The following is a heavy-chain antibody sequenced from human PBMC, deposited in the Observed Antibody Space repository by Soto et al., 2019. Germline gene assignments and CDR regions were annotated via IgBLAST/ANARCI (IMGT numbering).Heavy chain of an antibody. CDR2: LSSNGNFQ. V-gene: IGHV3-30*18. D-gene: IGHD3-22*01. CDR1: GFTFSSYG. J-gene: IGHJ4*02. CDR3: AKEGDFDSSGYYSGRYFDY. Sequence: QVQLVESGGGVVQPGRSLRLSCSASGFTFSSYGLHWVRQAPGKGLEWVAVLSSNGNFQSYADSVKGRFTISRDNSENTLYLQMNSLRAEDTAVYYCAKEGDFDSSGYYSGRYFDYWGQGTRVTVAS.